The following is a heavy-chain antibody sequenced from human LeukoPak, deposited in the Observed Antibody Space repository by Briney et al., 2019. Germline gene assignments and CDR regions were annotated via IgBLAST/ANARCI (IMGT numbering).Heavy chain of an antibody. D-gene: IGHD3-22*01. Sequence: ASVKVSCKASGYTFTAYYMHWVRQAPGQGLEWMGWINPNSGGTNYAQKFQGRVTMTRDTSISTAYMELSRLRSDDTAVYYCWYYYDSSNAVVNAFDIWGQGTMVTVSS. CDR2: INPNSGGT. V-gene: IGHV1-2*02. CDR1: GYTFTAYY. CDR3: WYYYDSSNAVVNAFDI. J-gene: IGHJ3*02.